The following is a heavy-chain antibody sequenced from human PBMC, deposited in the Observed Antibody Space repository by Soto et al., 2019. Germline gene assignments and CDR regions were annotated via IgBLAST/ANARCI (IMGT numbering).Heavy chain of an antibody. J-gene: IGHJ4*02. CDR3: AKGGRRGTMIVVVIFDY. Sequence: EVQLLESGGGLVQPGGSLRLSCAASGFTFSSYAMSWVRQAPGKGLEWVSAISGSGGSTYYADSVKGRFTISRDNSKNTLYLQMNSLRAEDTAVYYCAKGGRRGTMIVVVIFDYWGQGTLVTVSS. V-gene: IGHV3-23*01. CDR2: ISGSGGST. CDR1: GFTFSSYA. D-gene: IGHD3-22*01.